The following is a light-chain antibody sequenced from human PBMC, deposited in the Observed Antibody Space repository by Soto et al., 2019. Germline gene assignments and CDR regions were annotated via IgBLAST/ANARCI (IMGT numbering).Light chain of an antibody. Sequence: EIVLTQSPATLSLSPGERATLSCRASQSVSSYLAWYQHKPGQAPRLLIYDASNRATGIPARFSGGGSGTDFTLTISSLEPEDSAVYYCQQRSNWPVFGGGTKVDIK. V-gene: IGKV3-11*01. J-gene: IGKJ4*01. CDR3: QQRSNWPV. CDR2: DAS. CDR1: QSVSSY.